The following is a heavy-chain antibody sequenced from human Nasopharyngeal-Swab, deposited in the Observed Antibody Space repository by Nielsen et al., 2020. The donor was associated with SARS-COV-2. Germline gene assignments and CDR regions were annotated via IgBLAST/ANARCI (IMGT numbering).Heavy chain of an antibody. V-gene: IGHV1-2*06. Sequence: ASVKVSCKASGYTFTGDYMHWVRQAPGQGLEWMGRINPNSGGTNYAQKFQGRVTMTRDTSISTAYMELSRLRSDDTAVYYCARVGELLGYYFDYWGQGTLVTVSS. D-gene: IGHD1-26*01. CDR1: GYTFTGDY. CDR2: INPNSGGT. CDR3: ARVGELLGYYFDY. J-gene: IGHJ4*02.